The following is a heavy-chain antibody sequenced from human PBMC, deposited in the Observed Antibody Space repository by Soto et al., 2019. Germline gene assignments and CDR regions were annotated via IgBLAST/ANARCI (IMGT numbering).Heavy chain of an antibody. CDR1: GGTGSNSA. V-gene: IGHV1-69*01. CDR3: GRGSNWTKVEH. CDR2: IIPIFGPA. J-gene: IGHJ1*01. D-gene: IGHD1-20*01. Sequence: QVQLVQSGAEVRKPGSSVKVSCKASGGTGSNSAISWLRQAPGQGLEWMGGIIPIFGPAVYARKFRGRVTITADESTSTAYMELSDVGSEDTAVYYCGRGSNWTKVEHWGQGTLVTVSS.